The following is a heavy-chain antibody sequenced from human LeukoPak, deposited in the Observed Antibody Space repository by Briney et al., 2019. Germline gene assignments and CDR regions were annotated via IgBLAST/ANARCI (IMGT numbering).Heavy chain of an antibody. CDR3: ASLSGWYYFDY. CDR1: GYSISSGYY. D-gene: IGHD6-19*01. V-gene: IGHV4-38-2*02. CDR2: IYHSGST. Sequence: SETLSLTCTVSGYSISSGYYWGWIRQPPGKGLEWIGSIYHSGSTYYNPSLKSRVTISVDTSKNQFSLKLSSVTAADTAVYYYASLSGWYYFDYWGQGTLVTVSS. J-gene: IGHJ4*02.